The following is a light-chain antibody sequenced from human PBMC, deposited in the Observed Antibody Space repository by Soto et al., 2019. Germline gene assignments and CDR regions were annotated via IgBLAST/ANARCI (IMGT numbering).Light chain of an antibody. Sequence: QSALTQPRSVSGSPGQSVTISCTGTSSDVGHYNYVSWYQHHPGKAPKLMIYVVSKRPSGVPDRFSGSKSGNTASLTISGLQAEDEADYHCCAYAGTYPLVFGGGTKLTVL. J-gene: IGLJ2*01. CDR1: SSDVGHYNY. CDR3: CAYAGTYPLV. CDR2: VVS. V-gene: IGLV2-11*01.